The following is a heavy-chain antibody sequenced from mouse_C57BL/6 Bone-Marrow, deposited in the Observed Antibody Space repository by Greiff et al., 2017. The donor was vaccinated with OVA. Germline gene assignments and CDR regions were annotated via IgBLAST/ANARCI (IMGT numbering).Heavy chain of an antibody. CDR1: GFNIKNTY. CDR3: ARDYYGSRDWYFDV. V-gene: IGHV14-3*01. J-gene: IGHJ1*03. D-gene: IGHD1-1*01. CDR2: IDPANGNT. Sequence: EVQRVESVAELVRPGASVKLSCTASGFNIKNTYMHWVKQRPEQGLEWIGRIDPANGNTKYAPKFQGKATITADTSSNTAYLQLSSLTSEDTAIYYCARDYYGSRDWYFDVWGTGTTVTVSS.